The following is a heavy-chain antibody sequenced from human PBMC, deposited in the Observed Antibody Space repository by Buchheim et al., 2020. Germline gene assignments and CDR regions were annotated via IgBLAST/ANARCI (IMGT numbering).Heavy chain of an antibody. Sequence: EVQLVESGGGLVQPGGSLRLSCAASGFTFSSYEMNWGRQPPGKGLEWGSYISSSGSTIYYADSVKGRFTVYRDNAKNSLYLQMNSLRAEDTAVYYCARDSYYYDSSGYFDYWGQGTL. CDR2: ISSSGSTI. CDR1: GFTFSSYE. CDR3: ARDSYYYDSSGYFDY. V-gene: IGHV3-48*03. D-gene: IGHD3-22*01. J-gene: IGHJ4*02.